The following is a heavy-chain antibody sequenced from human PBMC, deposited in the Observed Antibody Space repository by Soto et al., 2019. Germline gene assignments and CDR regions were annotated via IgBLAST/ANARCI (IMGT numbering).Heavy chain of an antibody. CDR1: GYTFTGYY. J-gene: IGHJ4*02. Sequence: ASVKVSCKASGYTFTGYYMHWVRQAPGQGLEWMGWINPNSGGTNYAQKFQGRVTMTRDTSISTAYMELSRLRSVDTAVYYCARGSILGDSSHTPFPFFFDYWGQGTLVTVSS. CDR3: ARGSILGDSSHTPFPFFFDY. V-gene: IGHV1-2*02. CDR2: INPNSGGT. D-gene: IGHD3-3*02.